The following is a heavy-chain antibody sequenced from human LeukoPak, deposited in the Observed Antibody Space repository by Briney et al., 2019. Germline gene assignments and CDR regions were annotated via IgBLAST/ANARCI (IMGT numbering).Heavy chain of an antibody. Sequence: ASVTVSCKASGYTFTSYDINWVRQATGQGLEWMGWMNPNSGNTGYAQKFQGRVTITRNTSISTAYMELSSLRSEDTAVYYCAREGKRSYDFWGRYYYYYMDVWGKGTTVTVSS. D-gene: IGHD3-3*01. CDR1: GYTFTSYD. CDR3: AREGKRSYDFWGRYYYYYMDV. J-gene: IGHJ6*03. CDR2: MNPNSGNT. V-gene: IGHV1-8*03.